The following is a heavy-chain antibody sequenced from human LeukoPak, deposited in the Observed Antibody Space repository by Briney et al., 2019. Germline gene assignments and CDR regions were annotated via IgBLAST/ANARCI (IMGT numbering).Heavy chain of an antibody. CDR3: ARLYCSSTSCYVSYFDY. D-gene: IGHD2-2*01. CDR2: IYYSGST. J-gene: IGHJ4*02. V-gene: IGHV4-59*08. Sequence: SETLSLTCTVSGGSISSYYWSWIRQPPGKGLEWIGYIYYSGSTNYNPSLKSRVTISVDTSKNQFSLKLSSVTAADTAVYYCARLYCSSTSCYVSYFDYWGQGTLVTVSS. CDR1: GGSISSYY.